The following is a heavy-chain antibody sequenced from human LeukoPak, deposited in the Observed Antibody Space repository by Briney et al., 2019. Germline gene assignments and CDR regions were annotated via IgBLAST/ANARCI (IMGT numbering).Heavy chain of an antibody. CDR1: GYTFTGYY. V-gene: IGHV1-2*04. D-gene: IGHD3-22*01. Sequence: ASVKVSCKASGYTFTGYYMHWVRQAPGQGLEWMGWINPNSGGTNYAQKFQGWVTMTRDTSISTAYMELSRLRSDDTAVYYCARGYDSSGYPYYFDYWSQGTLVTVSS. CDR2: INPNSGGT. CDR3: ARGYDSSGYPYYFDY. J-gene: IGHJ4*02.